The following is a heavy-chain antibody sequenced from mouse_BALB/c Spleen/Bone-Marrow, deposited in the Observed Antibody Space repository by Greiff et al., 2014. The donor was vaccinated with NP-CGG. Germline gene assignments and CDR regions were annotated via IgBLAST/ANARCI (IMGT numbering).Heavy chain of an antibody. V-gene: IGHV1-7*01. D-gene: IGHD1-1*01. CDR1: GYTFSNYW. CDR3: ARIYYYGRDY. Sequence: QVHVKQSGAELAKPGASVKMSCKASGYTFSNYWMHWGKKRPGQGLEWIGYINPSTGYTEYNQKFKDKATLTADKSSSTAYMQLSSLTSEDSAVYYCARIYYYGRDYWGQGTTLTVSS. CDR2: INPSTGYT. J-gene: IGHJ2*01.